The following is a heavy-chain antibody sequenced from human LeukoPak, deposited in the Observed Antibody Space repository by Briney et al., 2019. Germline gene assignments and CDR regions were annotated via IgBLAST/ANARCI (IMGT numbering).Heavy chain of an antibody. V-gene: IGHV3-23*01. CDR2: ISVSGSST. CDR1: GFTFNTYA. CDR3: AKNHDSNGYHTDDAFDI. D-gene: IGHD3-22*01. Sequence: GGTLRLSCAASGFTFNTYAMNWVRQAPGKGLEWVSVISVSGSSTYYADSVNGRFTISRDSSKSTLYLQMNSLRAEDTAIYYCAKNHDSNGYHTDDAFDIWGQGTMVTVSS. J-gene: IGHJ3*02.